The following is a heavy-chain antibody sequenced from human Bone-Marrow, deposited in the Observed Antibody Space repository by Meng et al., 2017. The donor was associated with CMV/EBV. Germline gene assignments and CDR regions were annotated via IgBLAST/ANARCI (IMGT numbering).Heavy chain of an antibody. CDR2: INPDSGAT. J-gene: IGHJ5*02. Sequence: ASVKVSCKASGYSFTDYYVHWVRQAPGQGLEWMGRINPDSGATEFAQRFEGRVALTRDTSSNTAYMELSRLRSDDTAVYFCARDDFSETSHDDGRGPCWFDPWGQGTLVTVSS. CDR1: GYSFTDYY. CDR3: ARDDFSETSHDDGRGPCWFDP. V-gene: IGHV1-2*06. D-gene: IGHD3-22*01.